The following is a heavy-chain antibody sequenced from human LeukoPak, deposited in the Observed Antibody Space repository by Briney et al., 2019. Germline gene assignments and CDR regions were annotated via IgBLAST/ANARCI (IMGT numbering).Heavy chain of an antibody. CDR1: RFTFSTFA. Sequence: PGGSLRLSCAASRFTFSTFAMSWVRQAPGKGLEWLSSIASSGDSTYYADSVKGRLTIPRDNSRNTLFLQMNSLRAEDTAVYYCAKDRDIWNDGDYFDYWGQGTLVTVSS. D-gene: IGHD1-1*01. CDR3: AKDRDIWNDGDYFDY. J-gene: IGHJ4*02. V-gene: IGHV3-23*01. CDR2: IASSGDST.